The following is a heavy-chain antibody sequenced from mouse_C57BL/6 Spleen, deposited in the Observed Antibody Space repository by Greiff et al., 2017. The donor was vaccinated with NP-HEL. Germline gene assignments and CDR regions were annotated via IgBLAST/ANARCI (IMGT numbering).Heavy chain of an antibody. D-gene: IGHD2-4*01. V-gene: IGHV1-61*01. Sequence: QVQLQQPGAELVRPGSSVKLSCKASGYTFTSYWMDWVKQRPGQGLEWIGNIYPSDSETHYNQKFKDKATLTVDKSSSTAYMQLSSLTSEDSAVYYCARRRDYDGAMDYWGQGTSVTVSS. CDR3: ARRRDYDGAMDY. J-gene: IGHJ4*01. CDR2: IYPSDSET. CDR1: GYTFTSYW.